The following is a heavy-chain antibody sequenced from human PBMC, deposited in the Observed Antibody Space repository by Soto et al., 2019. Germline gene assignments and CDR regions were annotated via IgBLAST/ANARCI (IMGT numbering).Heavy chain of an antibody. Sequence: QITLKESGPTLVKPTQTLTLTCTFSGFSLSSTRMAVGWIRQPPGKALEWLALIYWDDDKRYSPFLKSRLTNTKDTSKSQVVLTMSNMAPVDTARYYCAHIVVAGLGYYCDYWGQGTLVTVSS. J-gene: IGHJ4*02. V-gene: IGHV2-5*02. CDR1: GFSLSSTRMA. D-gene: IGHD6-19*01. CDR2: IYWDDDK. CDR3: AHIVVAGLGYYCDY.